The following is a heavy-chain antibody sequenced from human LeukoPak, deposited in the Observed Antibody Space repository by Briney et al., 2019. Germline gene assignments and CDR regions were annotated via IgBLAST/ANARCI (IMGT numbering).Heavy chain of an antibody. CDR1: GFTFSSYG. D-gene: IGHD3-22*01. J-gene: IGHJ4*02. Sequence: GGSLRLSCAASGFTFSSYGMHWVRQAPGKGLEWVAVIWYDGSNKYYADSVKGRFTISRDNSKNTLYLQMNSLRAEDTAVYYCAKPDGSSGQGPFDYWGRGTLATVSS. V-gene: IGHV3-33*06. CDR3: AKPDGSSGQGPFDY. CDR2: IWYDGSNK.